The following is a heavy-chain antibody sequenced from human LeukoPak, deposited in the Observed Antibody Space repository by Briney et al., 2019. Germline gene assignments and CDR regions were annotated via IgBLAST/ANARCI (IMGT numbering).Heavy chain of an antibody. CDR3: GRYGFSTVWQGGWHAFDI. J-gene: IGHJ3*02. CDR1: GYTFTSYY. V-gene: IGHV1-46*01. D-gene: IGHD6-13*01. CDR2: INPTTGDT. Sequence: GSVKVSCKASGYTFTSYYMHGVRQAPGQGLEWMGIINPTTGDTTYAQRFQGRLTMTRHMSTRTHYMELSGLTSEDTTVFYCGRYGFSTVWQGGWHAFDIWGQGTVVTVSS.